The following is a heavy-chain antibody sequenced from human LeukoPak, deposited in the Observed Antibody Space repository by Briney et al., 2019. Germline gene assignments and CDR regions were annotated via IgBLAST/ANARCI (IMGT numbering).Heavy chain of an antibody. CDR3: ARTQGYSSGWYGMDV. Sequence: GRSLRLSCAASGFTFDDYAMHWVRQAPGKGLEWVSGISWNSGSIGYADSVKGRFTISRENAKNSLYLQMNSLRAGDTAVYYCARTQGYSSGWYGMDVWGQGTTVTVSS. CDR2: ISWNSGSI. D-gene: IGHD6-19*01. J-gene: IGHJ6*02. V-gene: IGHV3-9*01. CDR1: GFTFDDYA.